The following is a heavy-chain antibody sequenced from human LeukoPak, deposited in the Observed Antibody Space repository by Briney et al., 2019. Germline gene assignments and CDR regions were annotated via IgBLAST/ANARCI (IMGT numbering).Heavy chain of an antibody. CDR3: ARLLRDSSGYPIPDY. J-gene: IGHJ4*02. D-gene: IGHD3-22*01. CDR1: GFTFSSYS. V-gene: IGHV3-21*01. CDR2: ISSSSSYI. Sequence: GGSLRLSCAASGFTFSSYSMNWVRQAPGKGLEWVSSISSSSSYIYYADSVKGGFTISRDNAKNSLYLQMNSLRAEDTAVYYCARLLRDSSGYPIPDYWGQGTLVTVSS.